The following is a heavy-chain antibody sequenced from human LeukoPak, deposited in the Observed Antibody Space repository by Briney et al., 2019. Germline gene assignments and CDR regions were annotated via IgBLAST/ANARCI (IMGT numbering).Heavy chain of an antibody. D-gene: IGHD3-22*01. CDR2: ISGSGGST. V-gene: IGHV3-23*01. CDR3: ASFHYYDCSGNFDY. J-gene: IGHJ4*02. CDR1: GFTFSSYA. Sequence: GGSLRLSCAASGFTFSSYAMSWVRQAPGNGLEWVSAISGSGGSTYYADSVKGRFTISRDNSKNTLYLQMNSLRAEDTAVYYCASFHYYDCSGNFDYWGQGTLVTVSS.